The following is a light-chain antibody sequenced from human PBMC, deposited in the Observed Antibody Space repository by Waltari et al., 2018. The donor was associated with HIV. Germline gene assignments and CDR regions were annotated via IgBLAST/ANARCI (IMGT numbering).Light chain of an antibody. Sequence: EIVMTQSPAILSLSPGESATLSCRASQSVYNNLAWYQQKNGQAPRLLIYGASTRATDIPDRFSGSGSGTEFTLTVSSMQSGDFAVYYCQQYHNWPQTFCRGTKVEIK. J-gene: IGKJ2*01. V-gene: IGKV3-15*01. CDR3: QQYHNWPQT. CDR1: QSVYNN. CDR2: GAS.